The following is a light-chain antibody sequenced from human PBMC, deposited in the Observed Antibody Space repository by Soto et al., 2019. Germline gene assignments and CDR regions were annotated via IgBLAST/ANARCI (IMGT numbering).Light chain of an antibody. J-gene: IGKJ3*01. V-gene: IGKV1-27*01. CDR2: GAT. Sequence: DIPMTQSPSSLSASVGDRVTITCRASQDVENYVAWYQQRPGEVPKLLIYGATTLQPGVPSRFSGSGSGTEFTLTISSLQPEDVATYYCQNCKSAVFTFGPGTKVDTK. CDR3: QNCKSAVFT. CDR1: QDVENY.